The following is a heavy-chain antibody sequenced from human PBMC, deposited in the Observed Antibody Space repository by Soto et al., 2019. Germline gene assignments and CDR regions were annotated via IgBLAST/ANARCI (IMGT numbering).Heavy chain of an antibody. CDR2: ITSDTKTI. CDR3: ARSVEGHFDY. CDR1: GFTFSVYS. D-gene: IGHD6-19*01. V-gene: IGHV3-48*02. Sequence: EVQLVESGGALVQRGGSLRLSCVASGFTFSVYSMNWVRQAPGKGLEWFSYITSDTKTIKYADSVKGRFTSSRDNAKNSGYLQMSSLRDEDTAVYYCARSVEGHFDYWGQGTVVTVSS. J-gene: IGHJ4*02.